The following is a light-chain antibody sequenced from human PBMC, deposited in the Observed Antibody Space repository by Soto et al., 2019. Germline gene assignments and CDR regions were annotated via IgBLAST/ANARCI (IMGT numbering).Light chain of an antibody. J-gene: IGLJ2*01. CDR2: GNK. Sequence: QSVLTQPPSVSGAPGQRVTISCTGSSSNVGAGYDIHWYQQLPGSAPKLLIFGNKNRPSGVPDRFSGSKSGTSASLAITGLQAEDEADYYCQSYDSSLSAVIFGGGTQLTVL. CDR3: QSYDSSLSAVI. V-gene: IGLV1-40*01. CDR1: SSNVGAGYD.